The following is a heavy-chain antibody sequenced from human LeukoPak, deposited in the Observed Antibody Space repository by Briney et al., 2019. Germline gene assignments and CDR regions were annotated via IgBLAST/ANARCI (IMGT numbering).Heavy chain of an antibody. D-gene: IGHD6-19*01. J-gene: IGHJ4*02. V-gene: IGHV1-18*01. CDR2: ISAYNGNT. CDR1: GYTFTSYG. Sequence: GASVKVSCKASGYTFTSYGISWVRQAPGHGLEWMGWISAYNGNTNYAQKLQGRVTMTTDTSTSTAYMELRSLRSDDTAVYYCATVAVAGDLDYWGQGTLVTVSS. CDR3: ATVAVAGDLDY.